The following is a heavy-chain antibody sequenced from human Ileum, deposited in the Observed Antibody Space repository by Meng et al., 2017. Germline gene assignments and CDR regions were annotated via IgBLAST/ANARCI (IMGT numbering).Heavy chain of an antibody. CDR1: GFTFGDSA. Sequence: GESLKISCIGSGFTFGDSALSWVRQAPGKGLEWVSFIRNKRYGGTIQYAASVKGRFTMSRDDSKSIVYLEMTSLKTEDTAMYYCTRGGASGQYYFRYWGQGTLVTVSS. V-gene: IGHV3-49*04. CDR2: IRNKRYGGTI. D-gene: IGHD3-16*01. CDR3: TRGGASGQYYFRY. J-gene: IGHJ4*02.